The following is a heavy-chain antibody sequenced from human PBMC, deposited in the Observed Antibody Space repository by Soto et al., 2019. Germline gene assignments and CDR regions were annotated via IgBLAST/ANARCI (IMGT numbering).Heavy chain of an antibody. CDR2: ISHDGTNI. Sequence: QVQLVESGGGVVQPGRSLRLSCAASGFTFGSHSMHWVRQAPGKGLEWVAVISHDGTNIYYADSVKGRFILSRDKARNPLSRQMNNLGVEETAVYYCATDKGAYDSRPYVTTLFFSYGLDVWGQGTTVTVSS. J-gene: IGHJ6*02. D-gene: IGHD3-22*01. V-gene: IGHV3-30*03. CDR3: ATDKGAYDSRPYVTTLFFSYGLDV. CDR1: GFTFGSHS.